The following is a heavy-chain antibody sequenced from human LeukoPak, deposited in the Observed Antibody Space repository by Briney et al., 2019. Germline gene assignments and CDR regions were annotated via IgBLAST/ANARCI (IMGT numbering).Heavy chain of an antibody. CDR3: ARDRGLTYYYDSSGYRPMDV. J-gene: IGHJ6*03. CDR2: IYSGGST. V-gene: IGHV3-66*01. CDR1: GFTFSDYY. Sequence: GGSLRLSCVASGFTFSDYYMSWIRQAPGKGLEWVSVIYSGGSTYYADSVKGRFTISRDNSKNTLYLQMNSLRAEDTAVYYCARDRGLTYYYDSSGYRPMDVWGKGTTVTVSS. D-gene: IGHD3-22*01.